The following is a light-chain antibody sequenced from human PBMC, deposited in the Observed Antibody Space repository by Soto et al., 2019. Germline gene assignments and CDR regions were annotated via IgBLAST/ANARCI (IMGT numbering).Light chain of an antibody. Sequence: DIQMTQSPSSLSASVGDRVTITCRASQAISNSLAWYQQKPGKVPKVLIYAASTLQSGVPSRFSGSGSGTDFTLTIPSLQPEGVATYLCQKYHSAPFTFGPGTKLDLK. J-gene: IGKJ3*01. V-gene: IGKV1-27*01. CDR3: QKYHSAPFT. CDR2: AAS. CDR1: QAISNS.